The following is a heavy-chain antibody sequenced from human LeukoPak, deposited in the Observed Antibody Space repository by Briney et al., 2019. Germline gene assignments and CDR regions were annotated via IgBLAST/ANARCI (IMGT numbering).Heavy chain of an antibody. CDR2: IYSGGST. D-gene: IGHD2-21*01. J-gene: IGHJ4*02. V-gene: IGHV3-53*01. Sequence: PGGSLRLSCAASEFSVGSNYMTWVRQAPGKGLEWVSLIYSGGSTYYADSVKGRFTISRDTSKNTLYLQMNSLRAEDTALYYCAKVSWNPAGGHFWGQGTLVTVSP. CDR3: AKVSWNPAGGHF. CDR1: EFSVGSNY.